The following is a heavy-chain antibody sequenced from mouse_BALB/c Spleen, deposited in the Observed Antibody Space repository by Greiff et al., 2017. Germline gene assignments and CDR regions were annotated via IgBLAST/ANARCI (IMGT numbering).Heavy chain of an antibody. Sequence: LMESGPELVKPGASVKISCKASGYTFTDYYINWVKQKPGQGLEWIGWIYPGSGNTKYNEKFKGKATLTVDTSSSTAYMQLSSLTSEDTAVYFCARESLVYYGNLDYWGQGTTLTVSS. CDR1: GYTFTDYY. CDR3: ARESLVYYGNLDY. V-gene: IGHV1-84*02. D-gene: IGHD2-1*01. CDR2: IYPGSGNT. J-gene: IGHJ2*01.